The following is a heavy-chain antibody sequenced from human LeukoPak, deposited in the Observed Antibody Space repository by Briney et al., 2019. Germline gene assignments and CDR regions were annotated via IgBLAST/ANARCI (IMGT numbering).Heavy chain of an antibody. V-gene: IGHV4-61*02. Sequence: NPSETLSLTCTVSGGSITSDYYYWSWIRQPAGKGLEWIGRIYSSGSTNYNPSLKSRVTISVDTSKNQFSLQLNSVTPEDTAVYYCAREGINWFDPWGQGTLVTVSS. J-gene: IGHJ5*02. D-gene: IGHD6-13*01. CDR3: AREGINWFDP. CDR2: IYSSGST. CDR1: GGSITSDYYY.